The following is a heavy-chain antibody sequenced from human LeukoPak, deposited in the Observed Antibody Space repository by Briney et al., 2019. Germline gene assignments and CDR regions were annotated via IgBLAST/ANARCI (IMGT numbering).Heavy chain of an antibody. CDR2: ISSTSTYI. Sequence: PGGSLRLSCAASGFTFSSYNMNWVRQAPGKGLEWVSSISSTSTYIYYADSVKGRFTISRDNAKNSLYLQINSLRAEDKAVYYCARDRHSHFSTAMALWGQGTLVTVSS. V-gene: IGHV3-21*01. D-gene: IGHD5-18*01. CDR1: GFTFSSYN. CDR3: ARDRHSHFSTAMAL. J-gene: IGHJ4*02.